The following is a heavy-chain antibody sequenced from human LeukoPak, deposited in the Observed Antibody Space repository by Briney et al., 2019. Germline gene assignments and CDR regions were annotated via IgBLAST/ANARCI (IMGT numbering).Heavy chain of an antibody. CDR3: ARERYCTTATCYVGVPFDY. V-gene: IGHV3-7*01. Sequence: GGSLRFSCAASGFIISTYYMTWVRQAPGKGLEWVAGIKQDGSENYYVDSVKGRFTVSRDNSKNSLYLQMNSLRAEDTAVYFCARERYCTTATCYVGVPFDYWGQGTLVTVSS. J-gene: IGHJ4*02. CDR2: IKQDGSEN. CDR1: GFIISTYY. D-gene: IGHD2-2*01.